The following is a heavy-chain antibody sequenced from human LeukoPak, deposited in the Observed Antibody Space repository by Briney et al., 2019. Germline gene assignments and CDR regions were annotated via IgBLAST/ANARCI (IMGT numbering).Heavy chain of an antibody. CDR1: GFTFSSYA. CDR2: ISGSGGRT. Sequence: PGGSLRLSCAASGFTFSSYAMSWVRQAPGKGLEWVSAISGSGGRTYYADFVKGRFTISRDDSRNTLYLQMNSLRAEDTALYYCAKGGNTATTAGDYWGQGTLVTVSS. CDR3: AKGGNTATTAGDY. V-gene: IGHV3-23*01. D-gene: IGHD1-14*01. J-gene: IGHJ4*02.